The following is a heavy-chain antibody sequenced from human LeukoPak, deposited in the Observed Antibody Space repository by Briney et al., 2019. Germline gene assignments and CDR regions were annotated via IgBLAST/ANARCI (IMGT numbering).Heavy chain of an antibody. CDR3: ARLSWTSVDSNMFDY. CDR1: GGSISSYY. CDR2: IFYSGST. V-gene: IGHV4-59*08. D-gene: IGHD2-21*01. J-gene: IGHJ4*02. Sequence: SETLSLTCTVSGGSISSYYWSWIRQPPGKGPEWIGYIFYSGSTNYNPSLQSRVTVSVDTSKNQFSLRLTSVTAADTAVYYCARLSWTSVDSNMFDYWGQGTLVTVSS.